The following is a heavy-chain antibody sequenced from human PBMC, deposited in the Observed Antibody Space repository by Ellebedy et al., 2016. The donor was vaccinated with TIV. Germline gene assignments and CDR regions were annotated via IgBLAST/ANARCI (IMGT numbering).Heavy chain of an antibody. D-gene: IGHD3-10*01. V-gene: IGHV4-34*01. Sequence: MPSETLSLTCAVYGGSFSGYFWSWIRQPPGKGLEWIGEVTPSGTTHYNPSLKSRVTISVDTPKKQFSLRLTSVTAADTAVYYCARARGQYLYGSGSYFTNWGQGEMVTVSS. J-gene: IGHJ4*02. CDR3: ARARGQYLYGSGSYFTN. CDR2: VTPSGTT. CDR1: GGSFSGYF.